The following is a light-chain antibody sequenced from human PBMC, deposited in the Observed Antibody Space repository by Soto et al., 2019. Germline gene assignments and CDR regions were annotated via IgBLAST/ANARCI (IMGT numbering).Light chain of an antibody. CDR2: DVS. Sequence: QSALTQPASVSGSPGQSITISCTGTSSDVGAYNYVSWFQQHPGKAPRLIIYDVSNRPSEVSNRFSGSKSGNTASLTISGLQAEDEADYYCSSYTTSTTGVFGGGTKLTVL. V-gene: IGLV2-14*01. CDR1: SSDVGAYNY. J-gene: IGLJ3*02. CDR3: SSYTTSTTGV.